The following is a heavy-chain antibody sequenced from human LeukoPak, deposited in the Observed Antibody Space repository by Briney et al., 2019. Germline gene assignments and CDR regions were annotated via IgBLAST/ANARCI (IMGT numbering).Heavy chain of an antibody. CDR2: IYTSGSA. CDR3: ARGRMFRGGGSDFPFNWFDP. CDR1: GGSIRSYY. Sequence: SETLSLTCTVSGGSIRSYYWGWIRQPAGKGLEWIGRIYTSGSANYNPSLTSRLTMSVDTSKNQFSLKLNSVTAADPAVYYCARGRMFRGGGSDFPFNWFDPWGQGTLVTVSS. J-gene: IGHJ5*02. D-gene: IGHD3-10*01. V-gene: IGHV4-4*07.